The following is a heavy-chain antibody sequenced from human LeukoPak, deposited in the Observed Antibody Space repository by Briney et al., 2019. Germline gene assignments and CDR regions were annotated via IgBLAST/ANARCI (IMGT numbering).Heavy chain of an antibody. CDR2: MYTSGTT. Sequence: SETLSLTCTVSGDSISSSFWNWIRQPPAQGLEWIGHMYTSGTTNYNPSLKSRLTMSVDTSKSQFSLKLTSVTAADTAVYYCARNRHYYDSSGKADYYFNYWGQGTLVTVSS. CDR1: GDSISSSF. J-gene: IGHJ4*02. V-gene: IGHV4-4*07. CDR3: ARNRHYYDSSGKADYYFNY. D-gene: IGHD3-22*01.